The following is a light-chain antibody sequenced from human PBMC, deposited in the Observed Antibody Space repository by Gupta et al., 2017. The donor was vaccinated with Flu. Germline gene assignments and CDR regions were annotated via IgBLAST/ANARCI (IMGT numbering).Light chain of an antibody. V-gene: IGKV2-30*01. CDR3: TQGEHWPWA. J-gene: IGKJ1*01. Sequence: VTLGTAAASYSRANKVLVDSDGNNYVHWFQQRPGQSPRRLIYTGSDRDAGVPDSFSGSGSGTDFTLKISRVEAEDVGVYCWTQGEHWPWAFGQGTKVEIK. CDR1: KVLVDSDGNNY. CDR2: TGS.